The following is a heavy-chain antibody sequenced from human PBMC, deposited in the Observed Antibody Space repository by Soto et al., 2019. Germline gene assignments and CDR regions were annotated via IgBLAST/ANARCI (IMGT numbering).Heavy chain of an antibody. J-gene: IGHJ4*02. Sequence: PSESLSLTCTVSGGSICSSSYYWGWIRQPPGKGLEWIGSIYYSGSTYYNPSLKSRVTISVDTSKNQFSLKLSSVTAADTAVYYCARHEDPYSSSWQYFDYWGQGTLVTVSS. CDR3: ARHEDPYSSSWQYFDY. CDR2: IYYSGST. CDR1: GGSICSSSYY. D-gene: IGHD6-13*01. V-gene: IGHV4-39*01.